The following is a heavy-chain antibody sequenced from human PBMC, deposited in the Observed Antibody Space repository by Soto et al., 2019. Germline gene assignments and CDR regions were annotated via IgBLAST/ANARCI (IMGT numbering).Heavy chain of an antibody. Sequence: ASVKVSCKASGYTFTSYAMHWVRQAPGQRLEWMGWINAGNGNTKYSQKFQGRVTITRDTSASTAYMELSSLRSEDTAVYYCARDHDPWFYYGMDVWGQGTTVTSP. CDR2: INAGNGNT. J-gene: IGHJ6*02. V-gene: IGHV1-3*01. CDR1: GYTFTSYA. CDR3: ARDHDPWFYYGMDV. D-gene: IGHD3-10*01.